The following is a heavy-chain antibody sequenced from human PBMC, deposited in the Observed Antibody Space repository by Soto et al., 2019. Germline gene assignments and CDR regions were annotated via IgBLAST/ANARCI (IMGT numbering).Heavy chain of an antibody. J-gene: IGHJ4*02. CDR1: GGSIRSSSYY. Sequence: SETLSLTCTVSGGSIRSSSYYWSWIRQPPGEGLEWIGYIYYNGSAYYNPSLMSRVTMSVDTSRNEFSLNLNSVTAADTAVYFCASELSGYSYGPGEVYWGQGTLVTVSS. D-gene: IGHD5-18*01. CDR2: IYYNGSA. V-gene: IGHV4-30-4*01. CDR3: ASELSGYSYGPGEVY.